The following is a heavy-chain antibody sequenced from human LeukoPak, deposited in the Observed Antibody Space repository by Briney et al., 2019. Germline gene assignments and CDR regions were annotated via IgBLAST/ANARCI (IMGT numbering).Heavy chain of an antibody. D-gene: IGHD3-22*01. CDR2: IGTAGDP. V-gene: IGHV3-13*05. Sequence: GGSLRLSCAASGFTFSSYDMPWVRQATGRGLEWVSAIGTAGDPYYPGSVKGRFTISRENAKNSLYLQMNSLRAGDTAVYYCARAARDSSGYLFDYWGQGTLVTVSS. J-gene: IGHJ4*02. CDR3: ARAARDSSGYLFDY. CDR1: GFTFSSYD.